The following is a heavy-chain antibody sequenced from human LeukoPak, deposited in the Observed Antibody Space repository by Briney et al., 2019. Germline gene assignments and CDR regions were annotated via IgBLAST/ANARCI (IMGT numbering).Heavy chain of an antibody. CDR2: IYSGGST. J-gene: IGHJ3*02. CDR1: GFTVSSNY. D-gene: IGHD4-17*01. V-gene: IGHV3-53*04. CDR3: ASPGDYSNDAFDI. Sequence: GGSLRLSCAASGFTVSSNYMSWVRQAPGKGLEWVSVIYSGGSTYYADPVKGRFTISRHNSKNTLYLQMNSLRAEDTAVYYCASPGDYSNDAFDIWGQGTMVTVSS.